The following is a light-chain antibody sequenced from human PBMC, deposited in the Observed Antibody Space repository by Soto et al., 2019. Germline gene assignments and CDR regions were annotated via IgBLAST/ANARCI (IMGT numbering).Light chain of an antibody. CDR3: LQYVIPVT. Sequence: IGVTQSAATLSSFPGDRVTLSCNANQTISGNSLDWYTQKPGQAPRLLIYGASNRATGIPERFSGSGSGTDFTLTIIRLEPQDTPMYNCLQYVIPVTFGQGTRLAI. J-gene: IGKJ5*01. V-gene: IGKV3-20*01. CDR2: GAS. CDR1: QTISGNS.